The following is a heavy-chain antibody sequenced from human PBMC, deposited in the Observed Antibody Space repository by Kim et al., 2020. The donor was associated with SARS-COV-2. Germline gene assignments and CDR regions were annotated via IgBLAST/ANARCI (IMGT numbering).Heavy chain of an antibody. CDR2: ISYDGSDK. J-gene: IGHJ6*02. CDR3: AKGMESSRTKHHYGMDV. V-gene: IGHV3-30*18. D-gene: IGHD6-13*01. CDR1: GFTFSGYG. Sequence: GGSLRLSCAASGFTFSGYGMHWVRRAPGKGLEWVSVISYDGSDKYYADSVKGRFTISRDNSKNTLYLQMNSLRAEDTAVYYCAKGMESSRTKHHYGMDVWGQGTTVTVSS.